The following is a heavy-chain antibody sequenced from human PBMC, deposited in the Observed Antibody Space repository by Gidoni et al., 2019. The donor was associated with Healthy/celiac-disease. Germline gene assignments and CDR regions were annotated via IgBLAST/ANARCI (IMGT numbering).Heavy chain of an antibody. D-gene: IGHD3-9*01. Sequence: EVQLVESGGGLAKPGGSLRRSCAASGFPFSSYSMNWVRQAPGKGLAWVSSISSSSSYIYYADSVKGRFTISRDNAKNSLYLQMNSLRAEDTAVYYCAREGEGYFKARDYYGMDVWGQGTTVTVSS. CDR1: GFPFSSYS. CDR2: ISSSSSYI. CDR3: AREGEGYFKARDYYGMDV. V-gene: IGHV3-21*01. J-gene: IGHJ6*02.